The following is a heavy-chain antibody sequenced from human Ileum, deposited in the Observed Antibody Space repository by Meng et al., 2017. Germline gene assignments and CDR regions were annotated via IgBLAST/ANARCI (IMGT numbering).Heavy chain of an antibody. Sequence: QSQREEWRHGMVKVSQTLSLTCTVSGASISTSGYYWTWIRQPPGKGLEWIGNLYYSGSTHYSPSLRSRLTISKDTSQNQFSLKLTSVTAADTAVYYCAKVRDGAWSYPPDYWGQGTLVTVSS. CDR3: AKVRDGAWSYPPDY. CDR1: GASISTSGYY. V-gene: IGHV4-39*07. J-gene: IGHJ4*02. CDR2: LYYSGST. D-gene: IGHD3-10*01.